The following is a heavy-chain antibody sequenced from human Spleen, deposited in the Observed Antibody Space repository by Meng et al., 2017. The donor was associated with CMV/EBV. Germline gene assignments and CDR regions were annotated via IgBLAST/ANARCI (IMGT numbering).Heavy chain of an antibody. J-gene: IGHJ6*02. CDR3: VRTVTTFGNYGMDV. CDR1: GFTFSDHY. D-gene: IGHD4-17*01. V-gene: IGHV3-72*01. Sequence: GESLKISCAASGFTFSDHYMDWVRQAPGKGLEWVGRNKNRANNYTTQYAASVKGRFTISRDDSKNSLYLQMNSLKTEDTAVYYCVRTVTTFGNYGMDVWGHGTTVTVSS. CDR2: NKNRANNYTT.